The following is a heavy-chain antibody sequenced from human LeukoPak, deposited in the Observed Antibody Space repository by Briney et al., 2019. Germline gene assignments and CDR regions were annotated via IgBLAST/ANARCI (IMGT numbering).Heavy chain of an antibody. V-gene: IGHV4-59*08. J-gene: IGHJ3*02. D-gene: IGHD3-3*02. CDR1: GGSSSGYY. CDR3: ARDISGGSHVFDI. CDR2: IYYSGST. Sequence: SETLSLTCTVSGGSSSGYYWNWIRQPPGKRLEWIGSIYYSGSTNYNPSLESRVTFSVDTSKNQFSLQLNSVTAADTAVYYCARDISGGSHVFDIWGQGTMVTVSS.